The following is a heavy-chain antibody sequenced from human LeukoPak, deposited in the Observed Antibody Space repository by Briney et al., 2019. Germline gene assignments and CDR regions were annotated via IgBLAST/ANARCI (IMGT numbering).Heavy chain of an antibody. V-gene: IGHV1-69*13. CDR3: TRESGYLSDY. D-gene: IGHD5-12*01. Sequence: GASVKVSCKASGGTFNSSGISWVRQAPGQGLEWMGGIISFFGAAHYIQKFQGRLTITADESTSTAYMELGSLTSEDTAVYYCTRESGYLSDYWGQGTLVTVSS. J-gene: IGHJ4*02. CDR1: GGTFNSSG. CDR2: IISFFGAA.